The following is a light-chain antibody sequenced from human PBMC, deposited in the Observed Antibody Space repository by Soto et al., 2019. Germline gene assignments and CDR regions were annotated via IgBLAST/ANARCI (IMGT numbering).Light chain of an antibody. CDR2: DVS. Sequence: QSALTQPASGSGSPGQSITISCTVTSSDVGGYNYVSWYQQHPGKAPKLMIYDVSNRPSGVSNRFSGSKSGNTASLTISGLQAEYEADYYCSSYTRSSTVVFGGGTKLTVL. CDR3: SSYTRSSTVV. V-gene: IGLV2-14*01. J-gene: IGLJ2*01. CDR1: SSDVGGYNY.